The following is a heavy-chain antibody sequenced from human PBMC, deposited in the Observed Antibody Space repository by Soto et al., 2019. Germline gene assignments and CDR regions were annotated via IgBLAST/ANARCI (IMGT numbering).Heavy chain of an antibody. CDR2: FDPEDGET. V-gene: IGHV1-24*01. D-gene: IGHD3-10*01. CDR1: GYTLTELS. Sequence: ASVKVSCKVSGYTLTELSMHWVRQAPGKGLEWMGGFDPEDGETIYAQKFQGRVTMTEDTSTDTAYMELSSLRSEDTAIYYCATAQTRYYYGSGRRFYYYYYYYMDVWGKGTTVTVSS. J-gene: IGHJ6*03. CDR3: ATAQTRYYYGSGRRFYYYYYYYMDV.